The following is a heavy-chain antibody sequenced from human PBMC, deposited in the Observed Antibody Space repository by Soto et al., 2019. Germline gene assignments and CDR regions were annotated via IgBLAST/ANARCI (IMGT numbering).Heavy chain of an antibody. CDR1: GGSISSGDYY. CDR3: AREIGDYSYGYYYYYGMDV. J-gene: IGHJ6*02. D-gene: IGHD5-18*01. CDR2: IYYSGST. V-gene: IGHV4-30-4*01. Sequence: PSETLSLTCTVSGGSISSGDYYWSWIRQPPGKGLEWIGYIYYSGSTYYNPSLKSRVTISVDTSKNQFSLKLSSVTAADTAVYYCAREIGDYSYGYYYYYGMDVWGQGTTVTVSS.